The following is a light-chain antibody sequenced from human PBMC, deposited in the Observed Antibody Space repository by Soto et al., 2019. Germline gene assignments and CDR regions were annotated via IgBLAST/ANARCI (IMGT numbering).Light chain of an antibody. Sequence: QSALAQPASVSGSPGQAITISCTGTSSDVGVYNYVSWYQQHPGKAPQVMIYDVSNRPSGVSYRFSASKSGNTASLTISWLQAEDEADYFCSSYTSSGTYVFGTGTKLTVL. J-gene: IGLJ1*01. CDR1: SSDVGVYNY. CDR3: SSYTSSGTYV. CDR2: DVS. V-gene: IGLV2-14*01.